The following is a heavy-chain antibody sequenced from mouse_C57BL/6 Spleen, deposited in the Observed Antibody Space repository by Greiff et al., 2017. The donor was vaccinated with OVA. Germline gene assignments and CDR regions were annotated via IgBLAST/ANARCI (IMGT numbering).Heavy chain of an antibody. D-gene: IGHD3-2*02. CDR1: GYTFTSYW. J-gene: IGHJ2*01. Sequence: QVQLQQPGAELVKPGASVKLSCKASGYTFTSYWMHWVKQRPGQGLEWIGMIHPNSGSTNYNEKFKSKATLTVDKSSSTAYMQLSSLPSEDSAVYYCAPLSASSGGGYWGQGTTLTVSS. V-gene: IGHV1-64*01. CDR3: APLSASSGGGY. CDR2: IHPNSGST.